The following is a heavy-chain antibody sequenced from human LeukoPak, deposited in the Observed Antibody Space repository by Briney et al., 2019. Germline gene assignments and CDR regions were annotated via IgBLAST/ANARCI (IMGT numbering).Heavy chain of an antibody. J-gene: IGHJ5*02. V-gene: IGHV3-74*01. CDR3: ARAGGGDSRMAYDP. CDR2: MNIDGSSI. Sequence: GGSLRLPCAASGFTLSDYWMYWFRQAPGEGLVWVSRMNIDGSSISYADSVKGRFTMSRDNAKNTLYLQMNSLRVEDTAVYYCARAGGGDSRMAYDPWGQGTLVTVSS. D-gene: IGHD6-13*01. CDR1: GFTLSDYW.